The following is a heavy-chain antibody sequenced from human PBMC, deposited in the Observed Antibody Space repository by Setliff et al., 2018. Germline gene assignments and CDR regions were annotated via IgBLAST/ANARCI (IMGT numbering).Heavy chain of an antibody. CDR3: ARTGTYRYFDY. Sequence: PSETLSLTCTVSGDSINSRTNYWSWIRQPAGKGPEWIGHIYASWSTNYNPSLKSRVTISLDTSKNQFSLKMNFVTAADTAVYYCARTGTYRYFDYWGRGTLVTVSS. CDR2: IYASWST. J-gene: IGHJ4*02. CDR1: GDSINSRTNY. V-gene: IGHV4-61*10. D-gene: IGHD1-1*01.